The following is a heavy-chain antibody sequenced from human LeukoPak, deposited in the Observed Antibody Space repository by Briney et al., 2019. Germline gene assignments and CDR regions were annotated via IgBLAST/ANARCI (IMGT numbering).Heavy chain of an antibody. J-gene: IGHJ4*02. V-gene: IGHV1-69*02. CDR1: GGTFSSYT. CDR2: IIPILGIA. D-gene: IGHD6-19*01. CDR3: ARADPSSGEYYFDY. Sequence: SVKVSCKASGGTFSSYTISWVRQAPGQGLEWMGRIIPILGIANYAQKFQGRVTITADKSTSTAYMELSSLRSEDTAVYYCARADPSSGEYYFDYWGQGTPVTVSS.